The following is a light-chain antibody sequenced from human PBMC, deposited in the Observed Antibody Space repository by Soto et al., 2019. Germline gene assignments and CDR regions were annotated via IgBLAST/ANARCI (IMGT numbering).Light chain of an antibody. Sequence: QSALTQPASVSGSPGQSITISCTGTSSDVGSYNLVSWYQQYPGKAPKLMIYEGSKRPSGVSNRFSGSKSGNTASLTISGRQAEDEADYYCCSYAGSSTYVFGTGTKVTV. CDR3: CSYAGSSTYV. V-gene: IGLV2-23*01. CDR2: EGS. J-gene: IGLJ1*01. CDR1: SSDVGSYNL.